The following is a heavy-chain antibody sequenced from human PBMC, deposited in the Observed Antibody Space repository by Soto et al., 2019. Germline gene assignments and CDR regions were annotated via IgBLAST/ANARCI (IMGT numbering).Heavy chain of an antibody. D-gene: IGHD5-18*01. V-gene: IGHV3-11*01. CDR2: ISSSGSTI. CDR1: GFTFSDYY. CDR3: AREIVDTAMVTYHYYYGMDV. J-gene: IGHJ6*02. Sequence: QVQLVESGGGLVKPGGSLRLSCAASGFTFSDYYMSWIRQAPGKGLEWVSYISSSGSTIYYADSVKGRFTISRDNAKNSLYLQMNSLRAEDTAVYYCAREIVDTAMVTYHYYYGMDVWGQGTTVTXSS.